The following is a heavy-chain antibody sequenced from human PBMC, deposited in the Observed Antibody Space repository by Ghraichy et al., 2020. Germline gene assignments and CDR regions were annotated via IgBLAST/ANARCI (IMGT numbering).Heavy chain of an antibody. CDR2: IRSKASGEAT. J-gene: IGHJ4*01. Sequence: GGSLRLSCIASGFTFGDHLINWVRQAPGKGLEWVSLIRSKASGEATEYAASVKGSFTISRDDSKNIAYLQMNSLRTEDTAVYYCIIDVPVTLYRGGSDFDYWGRGTQVTVSS. D-gene: IGHD5-12*01. CDR3: IIDVPVTLYRGGSDFDY. V-gene: IGHV3-49*04. CDR1: GFTFGDHL.